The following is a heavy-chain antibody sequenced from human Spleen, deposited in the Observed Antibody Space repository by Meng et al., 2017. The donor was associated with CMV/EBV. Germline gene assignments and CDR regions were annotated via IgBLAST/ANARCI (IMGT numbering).Heavy chain of an antibody. CDR3: VRGSGYYLYYYGMDV. CDR1: GFTFSKFW. V-gene: IGHV3-74*01. CDR2: INGDGSGT. Sequence: GGSLRLSCAASGFTFSKFWMHWVRQAPGKGLVWVSQINGDGSGTSYADSVKGRFTISRDNAKNTLYLQMNSLRAEDTAVYSCVRGSGYYLYYYGMDVWGQGTTVTVSS. J-gene: IGHJ6*02. D-gene: IGHD3-3*01.